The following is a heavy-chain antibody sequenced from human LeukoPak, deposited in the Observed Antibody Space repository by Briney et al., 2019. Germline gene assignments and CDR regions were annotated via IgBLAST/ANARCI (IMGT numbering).Heavy chain of an antibody. V-gene: IGHV4-34*01. CDR2: INHSRST. CDR3: ARHWSPYYYDSSGYYYPRYYFDY. Sequence: SETLSLTCAVYGGSFSGYYWSWIRQPPGKGLEWIGEINHSRSTNYNPSLKSRVTISVDTSKNQFSLKLSSVTAADTAVYYCARHWSPYYYDSSGYYYPRYYFDYWGQGTLVTVPS. J-gene: IGHJ4*02. CDR1: GGSFSGYY. D-gene: IGHD3-22*01.